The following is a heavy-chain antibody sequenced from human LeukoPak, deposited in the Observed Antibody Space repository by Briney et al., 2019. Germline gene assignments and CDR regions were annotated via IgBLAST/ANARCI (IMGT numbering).Heavy chain of an antibody. CDR3: ARTRAVGNWFDP. CDR1: GGSISSGGYS. CDR2: IYHSGST. J-gene: IGHJ5*02. Sequence: SQTLSLTCAVSGGSISSGGYSWSWIRQPPGKGLEWIGYIYHSGSTYYNPSLKSRVTISVDRSKNQFSLKLSSVTAADTAVYYCARTRAVGNWFDPWGQGTLVTVSS. V-gene: IGHV4-30-2*01. D-gene: IGHD6-19*01.